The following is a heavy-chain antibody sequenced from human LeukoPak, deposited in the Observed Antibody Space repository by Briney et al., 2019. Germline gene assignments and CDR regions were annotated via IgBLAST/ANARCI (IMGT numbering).Heavy chain of an antibody. Sequence: ASVKVSCKASGYTFTSYYMHWVRQAPGQGLEWMGIINPSGGSTSYAQKFQGRVTMTRDTSTSTVYMELSSLRSEDTAVYYCARDGTAKESIDRAFDIWGQGTMVTVSS. J-gene: IGHJ3*02. CDR3: ARDGTAKESIDRAFDI. V-gene: IGHV1-46*01. D-gene: IGHD1-1*01. CDR1: GYTFTSYY. CDR2: INPSGGST.